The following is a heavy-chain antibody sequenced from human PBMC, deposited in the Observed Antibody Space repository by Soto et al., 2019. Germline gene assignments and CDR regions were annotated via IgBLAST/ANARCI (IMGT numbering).Heavy chain of an antibody. Sequence: QVQLQESGPGLVKPSETLSLTCAVSGGSISSSNWWCWVRQPPGKGLEGIWDIYNSGSTNYNPALKSRDTISVDESKNQFSLKLSSVPAAGTAVYYCARDRGSGGSGYSGREWGYLASGGQGPLVPVSS. V-gene: IGHV4-4*02. CDR2: IYNSGST. J-gene: IGHJ4*02. CDR3: ARDRGSGGSGYSGREWGYLAS. D-gene: IGHD2-15*01. CDR1: GGSISSSNW.